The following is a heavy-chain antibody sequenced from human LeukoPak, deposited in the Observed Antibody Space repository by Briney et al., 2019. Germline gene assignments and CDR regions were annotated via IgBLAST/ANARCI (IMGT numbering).Heavy chain of an antibody. J-gene: IGHJ3*02. CDR2: ISAYNGNT. Sequence: ASEKVSCKASGYTFTSYGISWVRQAPGQGLEWMGWISAYNGNTNYAQKLQGRVTMTTDTSTSTAYMELRSLRSDDTVVYYCARDVVLRYFDWLYPDAFDIWGQGTMVTVSS. V-gene: IGHV1-18*01. D-gene: IGHD3-9*01. CDR3: ARDVVLRYFDWLYPDAFDI. CDR1: GYTFTSYG.